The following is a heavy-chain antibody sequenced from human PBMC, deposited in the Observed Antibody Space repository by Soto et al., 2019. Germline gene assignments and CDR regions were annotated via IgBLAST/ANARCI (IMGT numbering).Heavy chain of an antibody. Sequence: QVQLVQSGTEVKKPGSSVKVSCKASGGTFRNYPINWVRQAPGQGLEWMGSIFPLTDIPDYAQNFQARLTXTXDXXTSTADMELSSLTSDDTAMYFCARGPLVVLNYFESWGQGTLVTVSS. CDR3: ARGPLVVLNYFES. CDR1: GGTFRNYP. J-gene: IGHJ4*02. CDR2: IFPLTDIP. V-gene: IGHV1-69*02.